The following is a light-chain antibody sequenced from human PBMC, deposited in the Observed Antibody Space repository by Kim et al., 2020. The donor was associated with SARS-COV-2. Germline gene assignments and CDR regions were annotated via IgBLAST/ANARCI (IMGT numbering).Light chain of an antibody. CDR3: SSYAGSNNVL. J-gene: IGLJ2*01. CDR2: ELD. Sequence: GQSGAISCTGNSRDVGGYNYVSWYQQHPGKAPKLMIYELDKRPSGVPDRFSGSKSGNTASLTVSGLQAEDEADYYCSSYAGSNNVLFGGGTQLTVL. V-gene: IGLV2-8*01. CDR1: SRDVGGYNY.